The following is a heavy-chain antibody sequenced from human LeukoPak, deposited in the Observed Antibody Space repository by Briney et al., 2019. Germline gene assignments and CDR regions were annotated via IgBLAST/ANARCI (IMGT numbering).Heavy chain of an antibody. J-gene: IGHJ4*02. CDR3: ARATGDYYDGSGYYFDY. Sequence: LETPSLTRALYVGSFSGYYWSWVRQPPGKGLEWSGEINHSVRTNYNPSLKSRVTISVDTSKNQISLKLSSVTAADTTVYYCARATGDYYDGSGYYFDYWGQGTLVTVSS. CDR1: VGSFSGYY. D-gene: IGHD3-22*01. V-gene: IGHV4-34*01. CDR2: INHSVRT.